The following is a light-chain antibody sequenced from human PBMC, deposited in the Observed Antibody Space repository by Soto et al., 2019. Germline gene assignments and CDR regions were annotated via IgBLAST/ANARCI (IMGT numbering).Light chain of an antibody. V-gene: IGLV2-14*01. Sequence: QSALTEPASVSGSPGQSITISCTGTSSNIGGYNYVSWYQHHPGKAPKLIIFEVTYRPSGVSDRFSGSKSGNTASLTISGLQAEDEADYYCASFTSTTAGALFGGGTQLTVL. CDR3: ASFTSTTAGAL. CDR2: EVT. J-gene: IGLJ7*01. CDR1: SSNIGGYNY.